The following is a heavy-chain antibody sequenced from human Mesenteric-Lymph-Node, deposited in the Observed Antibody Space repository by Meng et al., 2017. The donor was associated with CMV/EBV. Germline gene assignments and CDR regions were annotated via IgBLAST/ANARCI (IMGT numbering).Heavy chain of an antibody. CDR1: GFSFSSYN. D-gene: IGHD3-22*01. V-gene: IGHV3-21*01. CDR3: VRISSGRGYFDY. CDR2: ISSSGSYI. J-gene: IGHJ4*02. Sequence: GGSLRLSCAASGFSFSSYNMNWVRQAPGEGLEWVSSISSSGSYIYYADSLKGRFTVSRDNTKNSLYLQMNSLSAEDTAVYYCVRISSGRGYFDYWGQGTLVTVSS.